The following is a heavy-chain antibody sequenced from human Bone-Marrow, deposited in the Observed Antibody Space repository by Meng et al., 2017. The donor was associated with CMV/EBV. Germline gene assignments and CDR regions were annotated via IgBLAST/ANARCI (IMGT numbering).Heavy chain of an antibody. CDR2: IRYDGGNK. V-gene: IGHV3-30*02. J-gene: IGHJ3*02. CDR1: GFTFSNYG. D-gene: IGHD2-2*01. Sequence: GESLKISCAASGFTFSNYGMHWVRQAPGKGLEWVTFIRYDGGNKYYADSVKGRFTISRDNSKNTLYLQLNSLRPEDTAVFYCATDGTDATDSLIVTSATASGSAIDIWGQGTTVTVSS. CDR3: ATDGTDATDSLIVTSATASGSAIDI.